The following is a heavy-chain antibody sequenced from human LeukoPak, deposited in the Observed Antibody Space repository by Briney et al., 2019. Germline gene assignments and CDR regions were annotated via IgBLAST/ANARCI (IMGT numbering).Heavy chain of an antibody. V-gene: IGHV4-4*08. Sequence: PSETLSLTCTVSGDSMSDYFWTWIRQPPGKGLEWIGYAADSGSTNYNPSLKSRVTISVDTSKNQFSLKLSSVTAADTAVYYCARCRWGKANWFDPWGQGTLVAVSS. D-gene: IGHD4-23*01. J-gene: IGHJ5*02. CDR3: ARCRWGKANWFDP. CDR1: GDSMSDYF. CDR2: AADSGST.